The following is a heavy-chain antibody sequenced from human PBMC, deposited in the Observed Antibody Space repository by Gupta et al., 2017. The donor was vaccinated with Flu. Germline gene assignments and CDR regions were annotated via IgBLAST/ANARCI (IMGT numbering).Heavy chain of an antibody. CDR3: ARDPPDYYDRSVGIVDY. CDR2: INPSGGST. J-gene: IGHJ4*02. D-gene: IGHD3-22*01. Sequence: MHWVRQAPGHGLAWMGIINPSGGSTSYAQKFQGRVTMTRDTSTSTVHMELSSLRSEDTAVYYCARDPPDYYDRSVGIVDYWGQGTLVTVSS. V-gene: IGHV1-46*01.